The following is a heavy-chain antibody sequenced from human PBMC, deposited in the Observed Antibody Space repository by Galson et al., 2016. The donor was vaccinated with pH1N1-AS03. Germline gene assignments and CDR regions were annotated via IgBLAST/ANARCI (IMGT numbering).Heavy chain of an antibody. Sequence: SETLSLTCSVSGGAISSYCWNCIRQPPGKGLEWIGQLCHSGRTNYNPSLSGRVTISVDTSKNQFFLTLDSVTATDTAVYYCARDLATSRAYYAMDVLGPGTTVTVYS. CDR2: LCHSGRT. CDR1: GGAISSYC. V-gene: IGHV4-59*01. D-gene: IGHD3-16*01. CDR3: ARDLATSRAYYAMDV. J-gene: IGHJ6*01.